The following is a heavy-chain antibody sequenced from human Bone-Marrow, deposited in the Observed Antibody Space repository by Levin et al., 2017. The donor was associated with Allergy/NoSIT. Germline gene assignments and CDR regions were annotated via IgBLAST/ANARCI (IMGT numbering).Heavy chain of an antibody. D-gene: IGHD1-1*01. CDR1: GFTFNNHL. V-gene: IGHV3-23*01. CDR2: ITTSGTGT. CDR3: VRYNLRAYDI. J-gene: IGHJ3*02. Sequence: GASVKVSCTASGFTFNNHLMTWVRRAPGKGLHWVSTITTSGTGTYYADSVKGRFTISRDNSKNTLYLQMNNLRAEDTAIYYCVRYNLRAYDIWGQGTLVTVSS.